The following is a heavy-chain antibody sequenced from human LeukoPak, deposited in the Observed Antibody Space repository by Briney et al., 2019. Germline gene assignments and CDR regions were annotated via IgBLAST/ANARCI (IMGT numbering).Heavy chain of an antibody. CDR1: GFTFSSYS. CDR2: ISSSSSYI. V-gene: IGHV3-21*01. Sequence: GGSLRLSCAASGFTFSSYSMNWVRQAPGKGLEWVSSISSSSSYIYYADSVKGRFTISRDNAKNSLYLQMNSLRAEDTAVYYCARVSSGWSFFYYWGQGTLVTVSS. D-gene: IGHD6-19*01. CDR3: ARVSSGWSFFYY. J-gene: IGHJ4*02.